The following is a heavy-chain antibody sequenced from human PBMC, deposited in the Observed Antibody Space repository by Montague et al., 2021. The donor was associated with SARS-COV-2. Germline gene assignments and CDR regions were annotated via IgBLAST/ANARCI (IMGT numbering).Heavy chain of an antibody. D-gene: IGHD5-12*01. V-gene: IGHV4-39*01. J-gene: IGHJ4*02. CDR2: IYYSGST. CDR3: ARHGWGWLRLLRPFDY. CDR1: RDSVSSGSYY. Sequence: SETLSLTCTVSRDSVSSGSYYWSWIRQPPGKGLEWIGSIYYSGSTYYNPSLKSRVTISVDTSKNQFSLKLSSVTAADTAVYYCARHGWGWLRLLRPFDYWGQGTLVTVSS.